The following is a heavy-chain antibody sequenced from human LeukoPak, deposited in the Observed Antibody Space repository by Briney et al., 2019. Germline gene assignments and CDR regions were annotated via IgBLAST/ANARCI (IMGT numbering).Heavy chain of an antibody. CDR2: IYYSGST. J-gene: IGHJ4*02. CDR1: GGSISSYY. Sequence: SETLSLTCTVSGGSISSYYWSWIRQPPGKGLEWIGSIYYSGSTYYNPSLKSRVTISVDTSKNQFSLKLSSVTAADTAVYYCARDYYDFWSGYYLGYWGQGTLVTVSS. CDR3: ARDYYDFWSGYYLGY. V-gene: IGHV4-59*12. D-gene: IGHD3-3*01.